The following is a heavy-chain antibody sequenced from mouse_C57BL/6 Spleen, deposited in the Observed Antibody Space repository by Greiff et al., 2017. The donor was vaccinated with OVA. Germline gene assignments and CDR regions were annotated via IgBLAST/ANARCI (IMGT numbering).Heavy chain of an antibody. Sequence: VHVKQSVAELVRPGASVKLSCTASGFNIKNTYMHWVKQRPEQGLECIGRIDPANGNTKYAPKFQGKATITADTSSNTAYLQLSSLTSEDTAIYYCASLITTVVATGYFDYWGQGTTLTVSS. J-gene: IGHJ2*01. CDR2: IDPANGNT. D-gene: IGHD1-1*01. CDR1: GFNIKNTY. CDR3: ASLITTVVATGYFDY. V-gene: IGHV14-3*01.